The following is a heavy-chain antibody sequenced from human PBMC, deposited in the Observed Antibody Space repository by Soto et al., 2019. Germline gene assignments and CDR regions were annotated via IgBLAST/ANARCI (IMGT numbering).Heavy chain of an antibody. CDR3: AREGFSGSNYGY. V-gene: IGHV1-69*06. J-gene: IGHJ4*02. D-gene: IGHD1-26*01. CDR2: IIPIFGTA. Sequence: ASVKVSCKASGGTFGSYVISWVRQAPGQGLEWMGGIIPIFGTANYAQKFQGRVSITADKSTSTAYMDLRSLRSEDTAVYYCAREGFSGSNYGYWGQGTQVTVSS. CDR1: GGTFGSYV.